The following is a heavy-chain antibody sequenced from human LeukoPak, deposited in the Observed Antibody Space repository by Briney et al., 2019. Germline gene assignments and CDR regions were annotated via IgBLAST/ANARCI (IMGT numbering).Heavy chain of an antibody. Sequence: GGSLRLSCAASGFPFSGYAMNWVRQAPGKGLEWVSGICGSGAGTYYADSVKGRFTISRDNSKNTLYLQMNSLRADDTAVYYCAKMVREFYTISYYFDYWGQGTLVTVSS. J-gene: IGHJ4*02. V-gene: IGHV3-23*01. CDR3: AKMVREFYTISYYFDY. D-gene: IGHD2-8*01. CDR1: GFPFSGYA. CDR2: ICGSGAGT.